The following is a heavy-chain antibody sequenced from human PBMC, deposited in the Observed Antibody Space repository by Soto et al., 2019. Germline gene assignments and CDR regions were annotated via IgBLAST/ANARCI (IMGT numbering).Heavy chain of an antibody. CDR1: GYSFTSYW. Sequence: PGESLKISCKGSGYSFTSYWIGWVRQMPGKGLEWMGIIYPGDSDTRYSPSFQGQVTISADKSISTAYLQWSSLKASDTAMYYCARTMVRGHYYYYSGMDVWGQGTTVTVSS. CDR2: IYPGDSDT. V-gene: IGHV5-51*01. D-gene: IGHD3-10*01. J-gene: IGHJ6*02. CDR3: ARTMVRGHYYYYSGMDV.